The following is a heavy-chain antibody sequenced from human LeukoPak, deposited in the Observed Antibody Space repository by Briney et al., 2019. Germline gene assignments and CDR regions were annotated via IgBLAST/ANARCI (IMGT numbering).Heavy chain of an antibody. J-gene: IGHJ3*01. D-gene: IGHD6-13*01. CDR1: GFTVSSYG. Sequence: GGSLRLSCAASGFTVSSYGMSWVRLAPGKGLEWVSAFSATDGSAQYAESVKGRFTISRDNSKNSLYLQMNSLRDEDTAVYYCAKARIAAAGTGAFDVWGQGTMVTVSS. CDR2: FSATDGSA. V-gene: IGHV3-23*01. CDR3: AKARIAAAGTGAFDV.